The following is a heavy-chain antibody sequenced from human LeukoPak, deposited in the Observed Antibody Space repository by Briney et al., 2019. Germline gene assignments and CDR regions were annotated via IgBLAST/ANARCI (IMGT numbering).Heavy chain of an antibody. J-gene: IGHJ4*02. CDR3: ARFSSSWYVFDY. CDR1: GGSFSGYY. V-gene: IGHV4-34*01. D-gene: IGHD6-13*01. Sequence: SETLSLTCAVYGGSFSGYYWSWIRQPPGKGLEWIGEINHSGSTNYNPSLKSRVTISLDTSKNQFSLKLSSVTAADTAVYYCARFSSSWYVFDYWGQGTLVTVSS. CDR2: INHSGST.